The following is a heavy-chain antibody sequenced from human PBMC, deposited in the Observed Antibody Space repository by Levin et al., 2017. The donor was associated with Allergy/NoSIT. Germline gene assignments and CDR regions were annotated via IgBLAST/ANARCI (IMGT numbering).Heavy chain of an antibody. CDR1: GYSFSTYW. CDR3: ATRGRSAEYFQE. CDR2: IYPGDSDT. V-gene: IGHV5-51*01. J-gene: IGHJ1*01. D-gene: IGHD1-26*01. Sequence: PGGSLRLSCRGSGYSFSTYWIGWVRQMPGKGLEWMGTIYPGDSDTRYSPTFQGQVTISADKSINTAYLQWSSLKASDTAIYFCATRGRSAEYFQEWGQGTLVSVSS.